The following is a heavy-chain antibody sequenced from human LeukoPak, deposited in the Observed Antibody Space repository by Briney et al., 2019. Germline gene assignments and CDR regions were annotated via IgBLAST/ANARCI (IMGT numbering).Heavy chain of an antibody. D-gene: IGHD3-3*01. J-gene: IGHJ4*02. CDR1: GGSISSYY. CDR3: ARAQYYDFWSGYYKYYFDY. Sequence: SETLSLTCTVSGGSISSYYWSWIRQPAGKGLEWIGRIYTSGSTNYNPSLKSRVTMSVDTSKNRFSLKLSSVTAADTAVYYCARAQYYDFWSGYYKYYFDYWGQGTLVTVSS. CDR2: IYTSGST. V-gene: IGHV4-4*07.